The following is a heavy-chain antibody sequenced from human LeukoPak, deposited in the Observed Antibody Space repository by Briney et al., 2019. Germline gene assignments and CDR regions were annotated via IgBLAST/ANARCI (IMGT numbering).Heavy chain of an antibody. CDR1: GDSISSGSYY. CDR2: IYYLEST. J-gene: IGHJ5*02. D-gene: IGHD1-1*01. CDR3: AVTWNADRTFAP. Sequence: PSETLSLTCTVSGDSISSGSYYYSWIRQPAGKGLEWIGHIYYLESTSYNPSLRSRVTISMGASKNQFSLTLTSVTAADTAVYYCAVTWNADRTFAPWGQGILVTVS. V-gene: IGHV4-61*10.